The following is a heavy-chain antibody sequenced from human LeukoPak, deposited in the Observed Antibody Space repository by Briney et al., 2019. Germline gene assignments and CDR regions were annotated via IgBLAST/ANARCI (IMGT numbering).Heavy chain of an antibody. Sequence: GGSLRLSCAVSGLIFSSYSMSWVRQAPGKGLEWVAGINGSDRTDYTDSVKGRFTISRDKSKNTMYLPMHSLRAEDTAVYYCAKASGSSHISYDMDVWGQGTTVTVSS. CDR1: GLIFSSYS. V-gene: IGHV3-23*01. D-gene: IGHD3-10*01. J-gene: IGHJ6*02. CDR3: AKASGSSHISYDMDV. CDR2: INGSDRT.